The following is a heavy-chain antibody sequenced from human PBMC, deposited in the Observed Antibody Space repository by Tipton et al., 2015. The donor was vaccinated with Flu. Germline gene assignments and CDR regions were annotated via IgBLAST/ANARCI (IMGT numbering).Heavy chain of an antibody. V-gene: IGHV4-59*11. CDR3: AREVGWKMFDP. CDR2: IYRNGNS. J-gene: IGHJ5*02. D-gene: IGHD6-19*01. Sequence: GLVKPSETLSLTCSVSGDSLGSHYWSWIRQPPGKGLEWIGYIYRNGNSRLKPSLKSRVTMSVDPSKNQFSLTVTPVTSADTAVYFCAREVGWKMFDPWGQGTLVTVSS. CDR1: GDSLGSHY.